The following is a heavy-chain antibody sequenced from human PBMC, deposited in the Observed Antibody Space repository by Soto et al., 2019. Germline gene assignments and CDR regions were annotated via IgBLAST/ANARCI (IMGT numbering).Heavy chain of an antibody. J-gene: IGHJ4*02. Sequence: GXSVKVSCKASGGTFISYAISWVRQAPGQGLEWMGGIIPIFGTANYAQKFQGRVTITADKSTSTAYMELSSLRSEDTAVYYCARVLSPDDSSGQAFGYWGQGTLVTVSS. CDR1: GGTFISYA. V-gene: IGHV1-69*06. D-gene: IGHD3-22*01. CDR2: IIPIFGTA. CDR3: ARVLSPDDSSGQAFGY.